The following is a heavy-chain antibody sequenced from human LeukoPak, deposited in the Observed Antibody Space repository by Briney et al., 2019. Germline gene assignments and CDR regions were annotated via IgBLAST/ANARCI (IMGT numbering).Heavy chain of an antibody. V-gene: IGHV4-4*07. D-gene: IGHD3-3*01. CDR3: ARGGSLEWSEDY. CDR1: GGSISSYY. Sequence: SETLSLTCTVSGGSISSYYWSWIRQPAGKGLEWIGRIYTSGRTNYSPSLKSRVTMSVDTSKNQFSLKLSSVTAADTAVYYCARGGSLEWSEDYWGQGTLVTVSS. J-gene: IGHJ4*02. CDR2: IYTSGRT.